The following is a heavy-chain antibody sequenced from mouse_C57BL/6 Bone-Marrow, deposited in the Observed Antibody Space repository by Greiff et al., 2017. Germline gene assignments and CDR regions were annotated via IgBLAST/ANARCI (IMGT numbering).Heavy chain of an antibody. J-gene: IGHJ2*01. Sequence: QVQLQQPGAELVRPGTSVTLSCKASGYTFTSYWMHWVKQRPGQGLEWIGVIDPSDSYTNYNQKFKGKATLTVDTSSSTAYMQLSSLTSEDSAVYYCARMYYFDYWGQGTTLTVSS. CDR3: ARMYYFDY. CDR2: IDPSDSYT. CDR1: GYTFTSYW. V-gene: IGHV1-59*01.